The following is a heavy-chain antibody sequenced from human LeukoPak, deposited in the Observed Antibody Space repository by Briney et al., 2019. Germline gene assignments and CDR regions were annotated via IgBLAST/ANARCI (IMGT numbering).Heavy chain of an antibody. CDR2: IYHSGST. Sequence: SETLSLTCTVSGYSISSGYYWGWIRQPPGKGLEWIGSIYHSGSTYYNPSLKSRVTISVDTSQNQFSLKLSSVTAADTAVYYCARRAGYYGSGSYNYWGQGTLVTVSS. CDR3: ARRAGYYGSGSYNY. V-gene: IGHV4-38-2*02. D-gene: IGHD3-10*01. J-gene: IGHJ4*02. CDR1: GYSISSGYY.